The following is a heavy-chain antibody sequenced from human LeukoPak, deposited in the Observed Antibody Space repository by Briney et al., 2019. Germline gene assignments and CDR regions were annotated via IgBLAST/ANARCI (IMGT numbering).Heavy chain of an antibody. Sequence: GGSLRLSCAASGFTFSSYDMNWVRQAPGKGLEWFSYIRSTSSTIYHADSVKGRFTISRDNSKNTLYLQMNSLRAEDTAVYYCARDRSGSLDYWGQGTLVTVSS. V-gene: IGHV3-48*01. CDR2: IRSTSSTI. CDR1: GFTFSSYD. D-gene: IGHD1-26*01. CDR3: ARDRSGSLDY. J-gene: IGHJ4*02.